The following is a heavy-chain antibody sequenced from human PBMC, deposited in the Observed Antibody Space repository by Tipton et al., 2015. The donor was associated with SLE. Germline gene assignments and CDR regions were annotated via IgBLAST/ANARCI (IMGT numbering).Heavy chain of an antibody. CDR2: IYHSGST. V-gene: IGHV4-38-2*02. D-gene: IGHD6-13*01. CDR1: GYSISSGYY. CDR3: ARGGGSWPYYFDY. Sequence: TLSLTCTVSGYSISSGYYWGWIRQPPGKGLEWIGSIYHSGSTYYNPSLKSRVTISVDTSKNQFSLKLSSVTAADTAVYYCARGGGSWPYYFDYWGQGTLVTVSS. J-gene: IGHJ4*02.